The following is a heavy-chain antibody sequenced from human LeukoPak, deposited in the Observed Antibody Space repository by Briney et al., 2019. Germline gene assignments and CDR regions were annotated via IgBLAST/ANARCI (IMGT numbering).Heavy chain of an antibody. CDR3: ARDTGWYFDL. D-gene: IGHD4-17*01. Sequence: GGSLRLSCAASGFTLSGYWMHWVRQPPGKGLVWVSRITGDGSSTTYADSVKGRFTISRDNAKNTLYLQMISLRAEDTAVYYCARDTGWYFDLWGRGTLVTASS. CDR2: ITGDGSST. CDR1: GFTLSGYW. J-gene: IGHJ2*01. V-gene: IGHV3-74*01.